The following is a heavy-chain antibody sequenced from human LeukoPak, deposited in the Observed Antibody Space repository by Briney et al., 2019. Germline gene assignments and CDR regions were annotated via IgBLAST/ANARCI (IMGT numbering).Heavy chain of an antibody. J-gene: IGHJ4*02. CDR3: ARGSRFLEWSPLDY. D-gene: IGHD3-3*01. Sequence: GGSLRLSCAASGFTFTDYAMGWVRQAPGQGLEWASTISASGSTTYYADSVRGRFTISRDNSKNTLSLQMNSLRAEDTAVYYCARGSRFLEWSPLDYWGQGTLVTVSS. CDR1: GFTFTDYA. CDR2: ISASGSTT. V-gene: IGHV3-23*01.